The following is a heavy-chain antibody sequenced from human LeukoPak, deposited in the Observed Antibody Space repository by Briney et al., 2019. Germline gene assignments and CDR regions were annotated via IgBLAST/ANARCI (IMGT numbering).Heavy chain of an antibody. CDR2: IYYSGST. V-gene: IGHV4-59*01. CDR3: ASSHFWSGYSLDY. CDR1: GVSISSYY. D-gene: IGHD3-3*02. J-gene: IGHJ4*02. Sequence: SETLSLTCTVSGVSISSYYWSWIRQPPGKGLEWIGYIYYSGSTNYNPSLKSRVTISVDTSKSQFSLKLSSVTAADTAVYYCASSHFWSGYSLDYWGQGTLVTVSS.